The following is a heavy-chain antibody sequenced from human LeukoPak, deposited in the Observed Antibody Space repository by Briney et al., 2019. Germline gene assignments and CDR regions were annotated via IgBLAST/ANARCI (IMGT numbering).Heavy chain of an antibody. V-gene: IGHV4-34*01. CDR3: ARDVLRMEGWFDP. Sequence: KTSETLSLTCAVYGGSFSGYYWSWIRQPPGKGLEWIGEINHSGSTNYNPSLKSRVTISVDTSKNQFSLKLSSVTAADTAVYYCARDVLRMEGWFDPWGQGTLVTVSS. J-gene: IGHJ5*02. CDR2: INHSGST. CDR1: GGSFSGYY. D-gene: IGHD2/OR15-2a*01.